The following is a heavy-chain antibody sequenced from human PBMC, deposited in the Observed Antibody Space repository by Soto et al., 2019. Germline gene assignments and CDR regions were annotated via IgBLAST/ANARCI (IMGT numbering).Heavy chain of an antibody. CDR2: IWYDGSNK. CDR1: GFTFSSYG. D-gene: IGHD2-21*01. J-gene: IGHJ4*02. CDR3: ARDPLRHDRGGDCLDY. Sequence: QVQLVESGGGVVQPGRSLRLSCAASGFTFSSYGMHWVRQAPGKGLEWVAVIWYDGSNKYYADSVKGRFTISRDNSKNTLYLQMNSLRAEDTAVYYCARDPLRHDRGGDCLDYWGQGTLVTVSS. V-gene: IGHV3-33*01.